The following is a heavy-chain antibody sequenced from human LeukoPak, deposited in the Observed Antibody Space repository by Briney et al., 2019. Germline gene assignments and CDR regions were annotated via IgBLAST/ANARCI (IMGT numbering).Heavy chain of an antibody. J-gene: IGHJ4*02. CDR1: GFTVSSNY. CDR2: IYSGGST. V-gene: IGHV3-66*02. CDR3: ARAVGARAYFDY. Sequence: GGSLRLSCAASGFTVSSNYMSWVHQAPGKGLEWVSVIYSGGSTYYADSVKGRFTISRDNSKNTLYLQMNSLRAEDTAVYYCARAVGARAYFDYWGQGTLVTVSS. D-gene: IGHD1-26*01.